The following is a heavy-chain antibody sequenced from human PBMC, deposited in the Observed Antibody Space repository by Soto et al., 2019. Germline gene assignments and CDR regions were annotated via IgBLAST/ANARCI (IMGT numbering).Heavy chain of an antibody. V-gene: IGHV4-4*07. CDR3: ARSPAYGDYANLDT. Sequence: SETLSLTCTVSGDSVSKYYWNWIRQPAGKGLEWIGRIHSTRSPNYNPSLKSRVTMSVDTSKNQFSLKLNLTSVTAADTAVYYCARSPAYGDYANLDTWGQGTLVTAPQ. CDR1: GDSVSKYY. CDR2: IHSTRSP. D-gene: IGHD4-17*01. J-gene: IGHJ5*02.